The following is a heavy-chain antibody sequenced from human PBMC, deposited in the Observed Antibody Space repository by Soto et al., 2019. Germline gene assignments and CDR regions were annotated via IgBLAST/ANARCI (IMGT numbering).Heavy chain of an antibody. CDR3: AKDPLEIQLWPKYYFDY. J-gene: IGHJ4*02. CDR1: GFTFISYA. D-gene: IGHD5-18*01. Sequence: WGSLRRSCAASGFTFISYAISCGRHSALKGLEWVSAISGSGGSTYYADSVKGRFTISRDNSKNTLYLQMNSLRAEDTAVYYCAKDPLEIQLWPKYYFDYWGQGTLVTVSS. CDR2: ISGSGGST. V-gene: IGHV3-23*01.